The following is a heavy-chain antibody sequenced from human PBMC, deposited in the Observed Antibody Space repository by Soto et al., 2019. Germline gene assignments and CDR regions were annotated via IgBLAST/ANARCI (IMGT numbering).Heavy chain of an antibody. D-gene: IGHD2-2*01. Sequence: GASVKVSCKASGGTFSSYAISWVRQAPGQGLEWMGWIIPIFGTANYAQKFQGRVTITADESTSTAYMELSSLRSEDTAVYYCASLGCSSTSCPYDFWSGLYYGMDVWGQGTTVTVSS. CDR3: ASLGCSSTSCPYDFWSGLYYGMDV. V-gene: IGHV1-69*13. CDR1: GGTFSSYA. CDR2: IIPIFGTA. J-gene: IGHJ6*02.